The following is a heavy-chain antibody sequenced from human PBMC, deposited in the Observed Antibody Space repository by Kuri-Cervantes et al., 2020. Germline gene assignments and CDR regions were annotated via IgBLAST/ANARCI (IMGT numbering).Heavy chain of an antibody. CDR2: ISSSSNYI. D-gene: IGHD3-9*01. CDR1: GFTFSDYS. CDR3: ARVPQYYDILTGYLTYYYYYYGMDV. J-gene: IGHJ6*02. V-gene: IGHV3-21*01. Sequence: GESLKISCAASGFTFSDYSMNWVRQAPGKGLEWVSSISSSSNYIYYAGSVEGRFTISRDNAKRSLYLQMNSLRAEDTAVYYCARVPQYYDILTGYLTYYYYYYGMDVWGQGTTVTVAS.